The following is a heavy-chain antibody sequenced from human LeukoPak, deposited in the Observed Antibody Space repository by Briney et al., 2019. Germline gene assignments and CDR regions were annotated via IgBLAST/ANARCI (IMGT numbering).Heavy chain of an antibody. V-gene: IGHV3-23*01. J-gene: IGHJ4*02. CDR2: ISGSGGST. CDR1: GFTFSSYA. CDR3: AKKSPLIGPGVVVVAAEPYYFDY. D-gene: IGHD2-15*01. Sequence: RSGGSLRLSCAASGFTFSSYAMSWVRQAPGKGLEWVSAISGSGGSTYYADSVKGRFTISRDNSKNTLYLQMNSLRAEDTAVYYCAKKSPLIGPGVVVVAAEPYYFDYWGQGTLVTVSS.